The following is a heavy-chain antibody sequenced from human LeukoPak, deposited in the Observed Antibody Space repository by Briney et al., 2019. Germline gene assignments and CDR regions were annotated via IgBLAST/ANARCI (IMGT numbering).Heavy chain of an antibody. J-gene: IGHJ4*02. CDR2: INHSGST. D-gene: IGHD3-22*01. Sequence: SETLSLTCAVYGGSFSGYYWSWIRQPPGKGLEWIGEINHSGSTNYNPSLKSRVTISVDTSKNQFSLKLNSVTAADTAVYYCASSNYYDSRHYWGQGTLVTVSS. CDR1: GGSFSGYY. V-gene: IGHV4-34*01. CDR3: ASSNYYDSRHY.